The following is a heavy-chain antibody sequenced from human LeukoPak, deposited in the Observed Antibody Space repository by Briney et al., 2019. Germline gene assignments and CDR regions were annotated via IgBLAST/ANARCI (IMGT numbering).Heavy chain of an antibody. CDR3: ARDKFPSIYYDSGGYGDPTGY. CDR2: ISGSGGST. D-gene: IGHD3-22*01. CDR1: GFTFSSYG. J-gene: IGHJ4*02. V-gene: IGHV3-23*01. Sequence: GGSLRLSCAASGFTFSSYGMSWVRQAPGKGLEWVSAISGSGGSTYYADSVKGRFTISRDNSKNTLYLQMSSLRAEDTAVYYCARDKFPSIYYDSGGYGDPTGYWGQGTLVTVSS.